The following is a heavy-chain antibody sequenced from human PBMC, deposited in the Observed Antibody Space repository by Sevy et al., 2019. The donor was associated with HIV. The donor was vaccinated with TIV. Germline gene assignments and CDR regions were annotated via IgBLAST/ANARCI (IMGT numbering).Heavy chain of an antibody. Sequence: GGSLRLSCAASGFTFSGYAMHWVRQAPGKGLEWVSLISYDGGNKYYADSVKGRFTISRDNSKNTLYLQMNSLRTEDTAVYYCVAEDGNWVLDYWGQGTLVTVSS. CDR1: GFTFSGYA. D-gene: IGHD7-27*01. CDR2: ISYDGGNK. V-gene: IGHV3-30*04. J-gene: IGHJ4*02. CDR3: VAEDGNWVLDY.